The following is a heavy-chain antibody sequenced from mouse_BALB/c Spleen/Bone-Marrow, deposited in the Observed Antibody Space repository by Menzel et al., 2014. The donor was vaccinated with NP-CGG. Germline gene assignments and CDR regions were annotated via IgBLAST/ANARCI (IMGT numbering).Heavy chain of an antibody. CDR3: AFYYYGSSPSAY. CDR2: TDPANGNT. CDR1: GFNIKDTY. J-gene: IGHJ3*01. V-gene: IGHV14-3*02. D-gene: IGHD1-1*01. Sequence: EVQLQESVAELVKPGASVKLSCTASGFNIKDTYMHWVKQRPEQGLEWIGRTDPANGNTKYDPKFQGKATITADTSSNTAYLQLSSLTSEDTAVYYCAFYYYGSSPSAYWGQGTLVTVSA.